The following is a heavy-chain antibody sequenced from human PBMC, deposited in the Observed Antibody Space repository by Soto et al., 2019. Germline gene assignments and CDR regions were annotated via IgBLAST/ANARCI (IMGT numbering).Heavy chain of an antibody. CDR3: AREGSGYLIREYYGMDV. CDR2: IIPIFGTA. D-gene: IGHD5-12*01. V-gene: IGHV1-69*13. Sequence: SVKVSCKASGGTFSSYASSWVRQAPGQGLEWMGGIIPIFGTANYAQKFQGRVTITADESTSTAYMELSSLRSEDTAVYYCAREGSGYLIREYYGMDVWGQGTTFPVCS. CDR1: GGTFSSYA. J-gene: IGHJ6*01.